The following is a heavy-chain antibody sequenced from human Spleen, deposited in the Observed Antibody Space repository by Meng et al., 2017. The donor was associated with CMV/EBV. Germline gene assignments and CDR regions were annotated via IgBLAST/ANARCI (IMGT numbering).Heavy chain of an antibody. CDR3: AKGFLFYCDG. V-gene: IGHV3-30*02. CDR2: IRYDGSKQ. CDR1: GFTFSSYG. Sequence: GGSLRLSCAASGFTFSSYGMHWVRQAPGKGLEWAAFIRYDGSKQNYADSVKGRITLSRDNSKNTLYLQMNSLRAEDTAVYYCAKGFLFYCDGWGQGTLVTVSS. J-gene: IGHJ4*02. D-gene: IGHD2-21*01.